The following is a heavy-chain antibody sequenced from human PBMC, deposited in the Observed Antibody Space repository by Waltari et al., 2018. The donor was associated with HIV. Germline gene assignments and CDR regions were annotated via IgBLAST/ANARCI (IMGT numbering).Heavy chain of an antibody. CDR3: ATPLSGYDSSGYYYH. Sequence: QVHLVQSGAGVKTPGASAQVPCKAPGRTFSSYALGRVGPAPGQGLEWMGRIIPVLGIANYAQKFQGRVTITADKSTSTAYMELSSLRSEDTAVYYCATPLSGYDSSGYYYHWGQGTLVTVSS. CDR2: IIPVLGIA. D-gene: IGHD3-22*01. CDR1: GRTFSSYA. J-gene: IGHJ5*02. V-gene: IGHV1-69*04.